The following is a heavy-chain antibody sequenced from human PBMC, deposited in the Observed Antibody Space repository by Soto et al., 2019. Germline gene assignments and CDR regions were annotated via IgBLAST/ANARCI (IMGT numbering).Heavy chain of an antibody. CDR3: ARDPAIYSGKFDYGLDV. D-gene: IGHD4-4*01. CDR2: IGTSGKTI. CDR1: GFTCSSYE. V-gene: IGHV3-48*03. Sequence: GALRLSCAVSGFTCSSYEMNWVRQAPGKGLEWVSHIGTSGKTIYYADSVRGRFTISRDNAKNSLYLQMNSLRAEDTAVYFCARDPAIYSGKFDYGLDVWGRGTTVTVSS. J-gene: IGHJ6*02.